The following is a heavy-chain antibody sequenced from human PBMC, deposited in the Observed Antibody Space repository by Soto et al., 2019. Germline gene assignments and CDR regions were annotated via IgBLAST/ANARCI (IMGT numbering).Heavy chain of an antibody. CDR1: GGSISNFY. J-gene: IGHJ3*02. CDR3: ARGGSSDWQVALDI. V-gene: IGHV4-59*12. CDR2: ISNTGNT. Sequence: LALTCAVSGGSISNFYWSWIRQSPGRGLEWIGYISNTGNTHYDPSLKGRFTIALDTSKNQFSLRLTSVTAADTAVYYCARGGSSDWQVALDIWGQGTMVTVSS. D-gene: IGHD6-19*01.